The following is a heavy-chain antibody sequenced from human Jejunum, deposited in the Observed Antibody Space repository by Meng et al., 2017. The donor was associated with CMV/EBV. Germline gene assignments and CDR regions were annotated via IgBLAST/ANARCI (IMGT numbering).Heavy chain of an antibody. J-gene: IGHJ4*02. CDR2: ISAYNGNT. D-gene: IGHD1-26*01. CDR1: GYTFTHYG. Sequence: QAELALSGGEVKEPGASLKVSCNASGYTFTHYGITWVRQAPGQGLEWMGWISAYNGNTNYAQTLQGRVTMTTDTSTSTAYMELRSLRSDDTAVYYCARVEVGITSRDYWGQGTLVTVSS. V-gene: IGHV1-18*01. CDR3: ARVEVGITSRDY.